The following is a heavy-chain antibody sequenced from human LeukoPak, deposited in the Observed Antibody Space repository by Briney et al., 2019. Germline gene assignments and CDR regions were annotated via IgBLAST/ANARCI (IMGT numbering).Heavy chain of an antibody. J-gene: IGHJ4*02. V-gene: IGHV2-70*11. D-gene: IGHD1-26*01. CDR2: IDWDDDK. CDR1: GFSLSASGMC. CDR3: ARIHSGSYYYFDY. Sequence: SGPAPVKPTQTLTLTCTFSGFSLSASGMCVSWIRQPPGKALEWLARIDWDDDKYYSTSLKTRLTISKDTSKNQVVLTMTNMDPVDTATYYCARIHSGSYYYFDYWGQGTLVTVSA.